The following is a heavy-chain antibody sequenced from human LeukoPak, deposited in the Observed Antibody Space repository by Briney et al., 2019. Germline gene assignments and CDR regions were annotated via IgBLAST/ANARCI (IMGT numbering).Heavy chain of an antibody. J-gene: IGHJ4*02. CDR1: GFTLSSHW. Sequence: GGSLRLSCAASGFTLSSHWMHWVRQAPGKGLAWVSHINTDGTDTNYAESVKGRFTISRDNAKNTLYLQMNSLRAEDTAVYYCARDNYYCSGGSCYGGYLDYWGQGTLVTVSS. CDR3: ARDNYYCSGGSCYGGYLDY. V-gene: IGHV3-74*01. CDR2: INTDGTDT. D-gene: IGHD2-15*01.